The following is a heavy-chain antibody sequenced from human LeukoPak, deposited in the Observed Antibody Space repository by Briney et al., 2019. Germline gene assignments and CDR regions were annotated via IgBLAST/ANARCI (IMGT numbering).Heavy chain of an antibody. D-gene: IGHD1-26*01. Sequence: GGSLRLSCAASGFTFRSYTMNWVRQAPGKGLEWVSRISSSSSSIYYADSVKGRFTISRDDGKNSLYLQMNSLRAEDTAVYYCARDRIVGATPYDYWGQGSLVTVSS. CDR3: ARDRIVGATPYDY. CDR2: ISSSSSSI. V-gene: IGHV3-21*01. CDR1: GFTFRSYT. J-gene: IGHJ4*02.